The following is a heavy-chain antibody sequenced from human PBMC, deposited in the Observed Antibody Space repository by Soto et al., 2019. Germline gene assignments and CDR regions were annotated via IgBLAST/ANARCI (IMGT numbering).Heavy chain of an antibody. CDR2: MYYSGST. V-gene: IGHV4-39*01. CDR3: SRRAPEGFDP. Sequence: PSETRSRTWNVSGGSISSSSYYWAWIRQPPGKVLEWIGSMYYSGSTYYNPSLKSRVTISIDTPKNQLSLKLTSVTAVDTAVYYCSRRAPEGFDPWGQGTLVTVSS. CDR1: GGSISSSSYY. J-gene: IGHJ5*02.